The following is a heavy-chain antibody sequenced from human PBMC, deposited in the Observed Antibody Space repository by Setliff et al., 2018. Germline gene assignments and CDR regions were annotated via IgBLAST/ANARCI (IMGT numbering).Heavy chain of an antibody. J-gene: IGHJ4*02. CDR3: ARKVEQWLTPHFDY. V-gene: IGHV4-59*01. CDR2: VHFTGST. Sequence: PSETLSLTCTVSGGSISYNYWSWIRQPAGKGLQWIGYVHFTGSTNYNPSLKSRVTMSVDVSKSQFSLRLSSVTAADTAVYYCARKVEQWLTPHFDYWGQGALVTVSS. CDR1: GGSISYNY. D-gene: IGHD6-19*01.